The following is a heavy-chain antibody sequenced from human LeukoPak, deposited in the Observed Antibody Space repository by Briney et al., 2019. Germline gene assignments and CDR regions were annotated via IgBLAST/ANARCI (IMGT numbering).Heavy chain of an antibody. V-gene: IGHV4-34*01. CDR1: GGPFSGYY. CDR3: AYGKYYYYGMDV. D-gene: IGHD4-17*01. Sequence: SETLSLTCAVYGGPFSGYYWSWIRQPPGKGLEWIGEINHSGSTNYNPSLKSRVTISVDTSKNQFSLKLSSVTAADTAVYYCAYGKYYYYGMDVWGQGTTVTVSS. CDR2: INHSGST. J-gene: IGHJ6*02.